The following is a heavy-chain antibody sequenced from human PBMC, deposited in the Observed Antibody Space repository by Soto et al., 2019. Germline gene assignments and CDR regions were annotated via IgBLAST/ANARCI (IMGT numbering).Heavy chain of an antibody. CDR1: GDSVSSNSAV. Sequence: QVQLQQSGPGLVKPSQTLSLTCAISGDSVSSNSAVWNWIRQSPSRGLEWLGRTYYRSKWYTDYAVFVKXRXTXNXDIANNQVSLHLNSVTPHDTAVYYCVRLIGNSWLDSWGQGTLVTVSS. CDR3: VRLIGNSWLDS. V-gene: IGHV6-1*01. J-gene: IGHJ5*01. CDR2: TYYRSKWYT. D-gene: IGHD2-8*01.